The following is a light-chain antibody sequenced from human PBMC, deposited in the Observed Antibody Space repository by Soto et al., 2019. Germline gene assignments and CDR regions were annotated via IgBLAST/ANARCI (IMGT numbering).Light chain of an antibody. J-gene: IGKJ1*01. CDR3: QQYNSYSPEWT. CDR2: QAS. V-gene: IGKV1-5*03. Sequence: DIQMTQSPSALSASVGDRVTITCRASQSISSWLAWYQQKPEKAPQLLIYQASSFESGVQSRFIGLGARIEFSMTHSRLQPDVFATYSGQQYNSYSPEWTFRQGTQV. CDR1: QSISSW.